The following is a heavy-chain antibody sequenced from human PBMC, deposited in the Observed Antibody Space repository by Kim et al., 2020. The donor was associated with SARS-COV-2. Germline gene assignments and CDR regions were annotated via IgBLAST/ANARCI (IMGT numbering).Heavy chain of an antibody. CDR2: IRSSGRKI. Sequence: GGSLRLSCAAAGFTFSTYSMSWIRQAPGRGLEWVSYIRSSGRKIYYADSVQGRFTISRDNSKNSLYLQMNGLRVEDTAVYYCARGSLECYGRSVCSNGTT. V-gene: IGHV3-11*01. D-gene: IGHD4-17*01. CDR3: ARGSLECYGRSV. CDR1: GFTFSTYS. J-gene: IGHJ6*03.